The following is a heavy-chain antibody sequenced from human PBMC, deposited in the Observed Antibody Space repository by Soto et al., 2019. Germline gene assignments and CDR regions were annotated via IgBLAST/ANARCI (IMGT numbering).Heavy chain of an antibody. V-gene: IGHV3-30-3*01. CDR1: GFTFRSYA. CDR2: ISYDGSNK. Sequence: PGGSLRLSCAASGFTFRSYAMHWVRQAPGKGLEWVAVISYDGSNKYYADSVKGRFTISRDNSKNTLYLQMNSLRAEDTAVYYCARDYYYDSSGYSSGYFQHWGQGTLVPVSS. D-gene: IGHD3-22*01. J-gene: IGHJ1*01. CDR3: ARDYYYDSSGYSSGYFQH.